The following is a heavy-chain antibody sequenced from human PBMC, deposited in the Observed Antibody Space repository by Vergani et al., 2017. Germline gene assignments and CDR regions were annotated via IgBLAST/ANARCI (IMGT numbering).Heavy chain of an antibody. CDR3: TRDRLDDSYAYFDY. D-gene: IGHD3-16*01. CDR2: IWYDGSNK. V-gene: IGHV3-33*01. J-gene: IGHJ4*02. Sequence: QVQILQSGGGVVQPGGSLRLSCTLSGFTLNTYGIHWVRQAPGKGLEWVAVIWYDGSNKYYADSVKGRFTISRDNSKNTLYLQMNSLRAEDTAVYYCTRDRLDDSYAYFDYWGQGTLVTVSP. CDR1: GFTLNTYG.